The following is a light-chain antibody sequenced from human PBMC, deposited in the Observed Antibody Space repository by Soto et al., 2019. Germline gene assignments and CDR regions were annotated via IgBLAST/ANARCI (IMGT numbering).Light chain of an antibody. CDR3: QHYVNWTLT. CDR2: DTS. V-gene: IGKV3-15*01. CDR1: QGIGDT. J-gene: IGKJ4*01. Sequence: EIVITQSPATLYVSPGEGATLSCRASQGIGDTLAWYQQKPGQTPRLLIYDTSIRETGVPARVSGSRSGAEFTLTISSLQSEDFEVYDCQHYVNWTLTFGGGTKVDIK.